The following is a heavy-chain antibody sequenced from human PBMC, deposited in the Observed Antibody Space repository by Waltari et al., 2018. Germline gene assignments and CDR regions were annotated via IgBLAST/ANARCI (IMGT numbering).Heavy chain of an antibody. CDR2: INHSGST. CDR3: ARTLRYYDFWSGYYTRYYFDY. V-gene: IGHV4-34*01. D-gene: IGHD3-3*01. J-gene: IGHJ4*02. CDR1: GGSFSGYY. Sequence: QVQLQQWGAGLLKPSETLSLTCAVYGGSFSGYYWSWIRQPPGTGLEWIGEINHSGSTNYNPSLKSRVTISVDTSKNQFSLKLSSVTAADTAVYYCARTLRYYDFWSGYYTRYYFDYWGQGTLVTVSS.